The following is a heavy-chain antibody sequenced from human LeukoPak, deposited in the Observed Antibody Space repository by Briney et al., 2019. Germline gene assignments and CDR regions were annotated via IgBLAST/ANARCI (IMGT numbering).Heavy chain of an antibody. V-gene: IGHV3-7*03. Sequence: GGSLRLSCAASGLTFSSYWMNWARQAPGKGLEWVASINHNGNVNYYVDSVKGRFTISRDNAKNSLYLQMSNLRAEDTAVYFCARGGGLDVWGQGATVTVSS. CDR2: INHNGNVN. CDR3: ARGGGLDV. CDR1: GLTFSSYW. D-gene: IGHD3-16*01. J-gene: IGHJ6*02.